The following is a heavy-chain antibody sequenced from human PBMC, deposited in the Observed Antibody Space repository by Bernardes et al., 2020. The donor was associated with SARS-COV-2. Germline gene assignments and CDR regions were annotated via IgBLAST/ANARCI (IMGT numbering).Heavy chain of an antibody. D-gene: IGHD2-2*01. J-gene: IGHJ5*02. Sequence: SETLSLTCAVYGGPLSGYFWTWIRQSPGKGLEWVGEVNESGTTTYNPSLRSPVIISVDTSKNQFSLQLTSVTAADTAVYYCARSRRGGPSTRWYWFDPWGQGTLVTVS. CDR1: GGPLSGYF. CDR3: ARSRRGGPSTRWYWFDP. V-gene: IGHV4-34*01. CDR2: VNESGTT.